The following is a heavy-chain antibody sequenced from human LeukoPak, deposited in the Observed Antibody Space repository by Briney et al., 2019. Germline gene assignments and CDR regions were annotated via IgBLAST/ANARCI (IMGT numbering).Heavy chain of an antibody. Sequence: PGGSLRLSCAASGFTFSSYAMSWVRQAPGKGLEWVSVIYSGGSTYYADSVKGRFTISRDNSKNTLYLQMNSLRAEDTAVYYCARDGRMAYCGGDCPQHDAFDIWGQGTMVTVSS. J-gene: IGHJ3*02. D-gene: IGHD2-21*02. CDR2: IYSGGST. V-gene: IGHV3-53*01. CDR1: GFTFSSYA. CDR3: ARDGRMAYCGGDCPQHDAFDI.